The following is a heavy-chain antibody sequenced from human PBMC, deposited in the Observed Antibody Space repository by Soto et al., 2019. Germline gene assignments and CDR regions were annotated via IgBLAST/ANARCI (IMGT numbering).Heavy chain of an antibody. V-gene: IGHV4-34*01. D-gene: IGHD6-13*01. J-gene: IGHJ6*04. CDR3: ARDGIAAAGTEFVDV. CDR2: INHSGST. Sequence: SETLSLTCAVYGGSFSGYYWSWIRQPPGKGLEWIGEINHSGSTNYNPSLKSRVTISVDTSKNQFSLKLSSVTAADTAVYYCARDGIAAAGTEFVDVWGKGTTVTVSS. CDR1: GGSFSGYY.